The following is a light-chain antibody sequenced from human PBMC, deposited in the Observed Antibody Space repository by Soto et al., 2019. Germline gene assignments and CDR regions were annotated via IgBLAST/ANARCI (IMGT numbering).Light chain of an antibody. V-gene: IGLV1-40*01. CDR1: SSDIGAGYD. J-gene: IGLJ2*01. Sequence: QLVLTQTPSVSGAPGQRVTISCTGSSSDIGAGYDVHWYQQLPGTAPKLLIYGNNNRPSGVPDRFSGSKSGTSASLAITGLQAEDEAYYYCSSYTTSTTRIIFGGGTKLTVL. CDR3: SSYTTSTTRII. CDR2: GNN.